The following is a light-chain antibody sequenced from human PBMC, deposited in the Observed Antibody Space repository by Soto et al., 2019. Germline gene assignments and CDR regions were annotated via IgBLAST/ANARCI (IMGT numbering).Light chain of an antibody. Sequence: DIRWTQSPSSLSASIGDRVTITCRASQSIGHYLNWYQQKRGKAPQLLIYSASTLHSGVPSRFSGSGSGTDFTLTISSLQPDGFATYFCQQSDISPPWTFGQGTQVELK. CDR3: QQSDISPPWT. CDR1: QSIGHY. V-gene: IGKV1-39*01. CDR2: SAS. J-gene: IGKJ1*01.